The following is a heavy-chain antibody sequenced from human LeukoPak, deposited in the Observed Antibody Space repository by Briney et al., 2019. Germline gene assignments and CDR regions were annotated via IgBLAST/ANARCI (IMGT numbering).Heavy chain of an antibody. CDR3: ARARRVATSPYYFDY. CDR1: GGSISSSSYY. CDR2: IYYSGST. V-gene: IGHV4-39*07. J-gene: IGHJ4*02. Sequence: SETLSLTCTVSGGSISSSSYYWGWIRQPPGKGLEWIGSIYYSGSTYYNPSLKSRVTISVDTSKNQFSLKLSSVTAADTAVYYCARARRVATSPYYFDYWGQGTLVTVSS. D-gene: IGHD5-12*01.